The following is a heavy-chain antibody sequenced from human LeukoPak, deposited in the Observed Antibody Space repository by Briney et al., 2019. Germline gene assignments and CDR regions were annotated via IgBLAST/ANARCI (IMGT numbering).Heavy chain of an antibody. CDR1: GYSITGGHY. J-gene: IGHJ6*03. V-gene: IGHV4-38-2*01. D-gene: IGHD3-10*01. CDR3: ARGLIGTFSTGLFYYYMDV. Sequence: PSETLSLTCAVSGYSITGGHYWGWIRQTPGKGLEWIGSIFHSGSPNYTPSLKSRVTISVDTSKNLFSLRLNSVTAADTAVYYCARGLIGTFSTGLFYYYMDVWGKGTTVTVSS. CDR2: IFHSGSP.